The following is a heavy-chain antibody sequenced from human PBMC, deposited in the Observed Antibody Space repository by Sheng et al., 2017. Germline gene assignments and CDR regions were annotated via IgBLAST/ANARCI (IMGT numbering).Heavy chain of an antibody. CDR2: IYTSGST. V-gene: IGHV4-4*07. CDR1: GGSISSYY. D-gene: IGHD4-4*01. Sequence: QVQLQESGPGLVKPSETLSLTCTVSGGSISSYYWSWIRQPAGKGLEWIGRIYTSGSTNYNPSLKSRVTMSVDTSKNQFSLKLSSVTAADTAVYYCARDPYTVNRGGFYYGMDVWGQGTTVTVSS. CDR3: ARDPYTVNRGGFYYGMDV. J-gene: IGHJ6*02.